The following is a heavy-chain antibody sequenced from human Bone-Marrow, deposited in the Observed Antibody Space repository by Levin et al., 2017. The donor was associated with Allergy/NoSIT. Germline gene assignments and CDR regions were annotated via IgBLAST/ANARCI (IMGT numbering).Heavy chain of an antibody. Sequence: GGSLRLSCAVSGFTVSNNFMIWYRQAPGKGLEWVSLIYSGGGVYYADSVKGRFTISRDSSKNTLYLQMNSLRAEDTAVYYWARDRHCISNTCYGAWGQGTLVTVSS. V-gene: IGHV3-53*01. D-gene: IGHD2/OR15-2a*01. CDR3: ARDRHCISNTCYGA. CDR1: GFTVSNNF. J-gene: IGHJ5*02. CDR2: IYSGGGV.